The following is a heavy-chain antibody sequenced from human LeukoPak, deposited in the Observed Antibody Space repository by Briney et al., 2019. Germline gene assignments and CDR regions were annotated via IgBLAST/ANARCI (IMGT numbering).Heavy chain of an antibody. D-gene: IGHD3-16*01. Sequence: GGSLRLSCAASGFTFSSYWMSWVRQAPGKGLEWVSSISSSSSYIYYADSVRGRFTISRDNAISSLFLQMNSLRVEDTAVYYCARSARGDESSYYYMDHWGQGTLVTVSS. CDR1: GFTFSSYW. CDR2: ISSSSSYI. CDR3: ARSARGDESSYYYMDH. V-gene: IGHV3-21*01. J-gene: IGHJ4*02.